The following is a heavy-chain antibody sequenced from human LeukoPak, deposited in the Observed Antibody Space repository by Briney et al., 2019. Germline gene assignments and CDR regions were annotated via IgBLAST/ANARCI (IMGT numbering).Heavy chain of an antibody. D-gene: IGHD3-3*01. CDR1: GFIVSSNY. Sequence: GGSLRLSCAASGFIVSSNYMSWVRQAPGKGLEWVSVIYSGGSTYYADSVKDRFTISRDNSKNTLYLQMNSLKTEDTAVYYCTTDHRTIYGVVFPDYWGQGTLVTVSS. J-gene: IGHJ4*02. V-gene: IGHV3-66*01. CDR3: TTDHRTIYGVVFPDY. CDR2: IYSGGST.